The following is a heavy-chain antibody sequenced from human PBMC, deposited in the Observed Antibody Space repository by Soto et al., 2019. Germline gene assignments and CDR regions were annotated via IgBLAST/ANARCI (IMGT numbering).Heavy chain of an antibody. V-gene: IGHV4-30-4*02. D-gene: IGHD3-3*01. CDR2: IYYSGDT. J-gene: IGHJ2*01. CDR3: ARVKVGDLFRFNWFFDL. CDR1: GGSIISGDYY. Sequence: SETLSLTCTVSGGSIISGDYYWSWIRQPPGKGLEWIGYIYYSGDTSYNPSLKSRVTISIDTSKNQFSLKLKSVTETDTAVYYCARVKVGDLFRFNWFFDLWGRGTLVTVSS.